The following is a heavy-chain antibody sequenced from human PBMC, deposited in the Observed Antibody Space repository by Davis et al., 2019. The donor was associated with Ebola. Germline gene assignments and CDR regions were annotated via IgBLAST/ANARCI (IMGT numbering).Heavy chain of an antibody. CDR2: INHSGST. Sequence: GSLRLSCAASAFTFSSYWMHWVRQAPGKGLEWIGEINHSGSTNYNPSLKSRVTISVDTSKNQFSLKLSSVTAADTAVYYCARGQLTSNIVVVTASHFDYWGQGTLVTVSS. CDR3: ARGQLTSNIVVVTASHFDY. J-gene: IGHJ4*02. CDR1: AFTFSSYW. V-gene: IGHV4-34*01. D-gene: IGHD2-21*02.